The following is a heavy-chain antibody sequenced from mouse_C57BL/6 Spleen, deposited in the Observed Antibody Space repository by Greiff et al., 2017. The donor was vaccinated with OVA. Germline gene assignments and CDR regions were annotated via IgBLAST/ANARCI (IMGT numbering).Heavy chain of an antibody. CDR2: IDPSDSYT. CDR3: ALYYSKDYAMDY. Sequence: QVQLQQPGAELVMPGASVKLSCKASGYTFTSYWMHWVQQRPGQGLEWIGEIDPSDSYTNYNQKFKGKSTLTVDKSSSTAYMQLSSLTSEDSAVYYCALYYSKDYAMDYWGQGTSVTVSS. J-gene: IGHJ4*01. D-gene: IGHD2-5*01. V-gene: IGHV1-69*01. CDR1: GYTFTSYW.